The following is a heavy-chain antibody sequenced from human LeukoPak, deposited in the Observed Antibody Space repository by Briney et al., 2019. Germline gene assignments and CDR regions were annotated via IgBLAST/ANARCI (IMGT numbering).Heavy chain of an antibody. J-gene: IGHJ4*02. D-gene: IGHD6-19*01. CDR1: GYTFTSYA. CDR2: INSGNGNT. V-gene: IGHV1-3*01. Sequence: ASVKVSCKASGYTFTSYAMHWVRQAPGQRLEWMGWINSGNGNTKYSQKFQGRVTITRDTSASTAYMELSSLRSEDTAVYYCARDRAAVAGIDYWGQGTLVTVSS. CDR3: ARDRAAVAGIDY.